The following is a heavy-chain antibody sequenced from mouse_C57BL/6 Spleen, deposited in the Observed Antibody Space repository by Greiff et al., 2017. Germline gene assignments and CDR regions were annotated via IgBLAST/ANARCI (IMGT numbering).Heavy chain of an antibody. CDR1: GFNIKDDY. V-gene: IGHV14-4*01. J-gene: IGHJ2*01. CDR3: TTLLLPCYFDD. Sequence: VQLQQSGAELVRPGASVKLSCTASGFNIKDDYMHWVKQRPEQGLEWIGWIDPENGDTEYASKFQGKATITADTSSNTAYLQLSSLTSEDTAVYYCTTLLLPCYFDDWGKGTTLTVSS. CDR2: IDPENGDT. D-gene: IGHD1-1*01.